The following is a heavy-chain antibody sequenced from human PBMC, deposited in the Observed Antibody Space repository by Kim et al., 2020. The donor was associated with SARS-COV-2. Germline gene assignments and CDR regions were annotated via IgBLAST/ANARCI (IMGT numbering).Heavy chain of an antibody. CDR3: ARDSIAVAGTLLDY. Sequence: SQTLSLTCAISGDSVSSNSAAWNWIRQYPSRGLEWLGRTYYRSKWYNDYAVSVKSRITINPDTSKNQFSLQLNSVTPEDTAVYYCARDSIAVAGTLLDYWGQGTLVTVSS. CDR2: TYYRSKWYN. V-gene: IGHV6-1*01. D-gene: IGHD6-19*01. J-gene: IGHJ4*02. CDR1: GDSVSSNSAA.